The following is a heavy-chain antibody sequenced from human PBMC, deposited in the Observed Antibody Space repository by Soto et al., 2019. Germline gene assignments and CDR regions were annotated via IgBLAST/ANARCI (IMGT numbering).Heavy chain of an antibody. CDR3: AKASKGYTGYDLDY. CDR2: ISGSGSST. Sequence: GGSLRLSCAASGFSFSGYAMSWVRQAPGKGLEWVSAISGSGSSTYYSDSVRGRFTTSRDNSKNTLYLQMNSLRAEDTALYFCAKASKGYTGYDLDYWGQGTLVTVSS. CDR1: GFSFSGYA. D-gene: IGHD5-12*01. J-gene: IGHJ4*02. V-gene: IGHV3-23*01.